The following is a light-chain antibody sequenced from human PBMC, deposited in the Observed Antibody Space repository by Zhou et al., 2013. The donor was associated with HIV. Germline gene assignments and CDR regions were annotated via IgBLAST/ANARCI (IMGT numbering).Light chain of an antibody. CDR3: MQALQTPIT. V-gene: IGKV2-28*01. CDR1: QSLLHSNGYNY. CDR2: FAS. Sequence: DIVMTQSPLSLPVTPGEPASISCRSSQSLLHSNGYNYLDWYLQKPGRSPQLLIYFASNRASGVPDRFSGSGSGTDFTLKISRVEAEDVGVYYCMQALQTPITFGQGTRLEIK. J-gene: IGKJ5*01.